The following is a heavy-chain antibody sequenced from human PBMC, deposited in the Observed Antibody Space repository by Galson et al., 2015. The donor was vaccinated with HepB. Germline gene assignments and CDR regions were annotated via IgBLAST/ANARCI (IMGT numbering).Heavy chain of an antibody. V-gene: IGHV3-11*06. CDR3: ARDGYSSGWYVVGLDYYYGMDV. CDR1: GFTFSDYY. J-gene: IGHJ6*02. Sequence: SLRLSCAASGFTFSDYYMSWIRQAPGKGLEWVSYISSSSSYTNYADSVKGRFTISRDNAKNSLYLQMNSLRAEDTAVYYCARDGYSSGWYVVGLDYYYGMDVWGQGTTVTVSS. CDR2: ISSSSSYT. D-gene: IGHD6-19*01.